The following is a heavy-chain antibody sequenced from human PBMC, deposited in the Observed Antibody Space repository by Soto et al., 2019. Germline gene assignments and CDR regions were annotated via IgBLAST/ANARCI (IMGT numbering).Heavy chain of an antibody. CDR3: ASRGAYSSWSLVGAFDF. D-gene: IGHD6-6*01. CDR1: GGTFSSYT. V-gene: IGHV1-69*02. J-gene: IGHJ3*01. Sequence: QVQLVQSGAEVKKPGSSVKVSCKASGGTFSSYTISWVRQAPGQGLEWMGRIIPILGIANYAQKFQGRVTITADKSTSTAYMELSSLRSEDTAVYYCASRGAYSSWSLVGAFDFWGQGTMVTVSS. CDR2: IIPILGIA.